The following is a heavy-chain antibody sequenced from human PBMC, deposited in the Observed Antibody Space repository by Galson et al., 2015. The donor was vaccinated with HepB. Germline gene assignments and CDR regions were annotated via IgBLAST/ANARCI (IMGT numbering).Heavy chain of an antibody. CDR3: ARSSGSYYYDSSGYYYSPDY. CDR1: GFTFSSYA. V-gene: IGHV3-30*04. D-gene: IGHD3-22*01. J-gene: IGHJ4*02. Sequence: SLRLSCAASGFTFSSYAMHWVRQAPGKGLEWVAVISYDGSNKYYADSVKGRFTISRDNSKNTLYLQMNSLRAEDTAVYYCARSSGSYYYDSSGYYYSPDYWGQGTLVTVSS. CDR2: ISYDGSNK.